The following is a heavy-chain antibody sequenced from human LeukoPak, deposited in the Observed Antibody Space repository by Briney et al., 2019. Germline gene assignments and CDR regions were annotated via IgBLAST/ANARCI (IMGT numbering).Heavy chain of an antibody. CDR1: GGSISSSSYY. Sequence: SETLSLTCTVSGGSISSSSYYWGWIRQPPGKGLEWIGSIYYSGSTYYSPSLKSRVTISVDTSKNQFSLKLSSVTAADTAVYYCARLCSGGSCYSGPPTDYWGQGTLVTVSS. CDR2: IYYSGST. J-gene: IGHJ4*02. D-gene: IGHD2-15*01. CDR3: ARLCSGGSCYSGPPTDY. V-gene: IGHV4-39*01.